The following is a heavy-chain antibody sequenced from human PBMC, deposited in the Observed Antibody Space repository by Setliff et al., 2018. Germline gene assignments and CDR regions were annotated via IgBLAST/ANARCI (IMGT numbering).Heavy chain of an antibody. CDR2: IISVFGAS. CDR3: ARAGKYQMQYSDY. V-gene: IGHV1-69*13. Sequence: SVKVSCKASGGPYSNSFNWVRQAPGQGLEWMGGIISVFGASRYAQKFQGRVSITADESTSTAYMEVSSLRYDDTAVYYCARAGKYQMQYSDYWGQGTLVTVSS. J-gene: IGHJ4*02. D-gene: IGHD2-2*01. CDR1: GGPYSNS.